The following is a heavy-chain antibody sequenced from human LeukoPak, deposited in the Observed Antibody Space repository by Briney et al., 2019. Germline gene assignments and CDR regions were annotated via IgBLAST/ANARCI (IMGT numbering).Heavy chain of an antibody. CDR3: ARFHQRGYSGYVLDY. CDR2: ICYSGST. Sequence: SATLSLTCTVAGGSVSSGSYYWSWIRQPPGKGLEWIGNICYSGSTNYNPSLESRVNISVATSKDQFYLKLSSVTAAETAVYYCARFHQRGYSGYVLDYWGQGTLVTVSS. CDR1: GGSVSSGSYY. D-gene: IGHD5-12*01. V-gene: IGHV4-61*01. J-gene: IGHJ4*02.